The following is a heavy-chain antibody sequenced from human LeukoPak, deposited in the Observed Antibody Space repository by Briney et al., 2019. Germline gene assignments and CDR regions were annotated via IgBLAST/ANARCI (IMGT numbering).Heavy chain of an antibody. V-gene: IGHV4-61*01. Sequence: SETLSLTCTVSGGSVSSGSYYWSWIRQPPGKGLEWIGYIYYSGSIKYNPSLKSRVTMSVDTSKNQFSLKLSSVTAADTAIYYCARENPSGYYNRPIDYWGQGTLVTVSS. J-gene: IGHJ4*02. CDR1: GGSVSSGSYY. D-gene: IGHD3-22*01. CDR3: ARENPSGYYNRPIDY. CDR2: IYYSGSI.